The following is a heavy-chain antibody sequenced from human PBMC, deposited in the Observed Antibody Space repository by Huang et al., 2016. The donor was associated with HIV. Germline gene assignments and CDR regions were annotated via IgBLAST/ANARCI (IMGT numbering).Heavy chain of an antibody. CDR2: IHYSGRT. V-gene: IGHV4-59*01. J-gene: IGHJ6*02. Sequence: QVQLQESGPGLVKPSETLSLTCTVSGGSISSYYWSWIRQPPWKGLGWIGYIHYSGRTNYNPSLKSRVTTSVDTSKNQFLLKLSSVTAADTAVYYCARGGPYSRDYYYYGMDVWGQGTTVTVSS. D-gene: IGHD6-13*01. CDR3: ARGGPYSRDYYYYGMDV. CDR1: GGSISSYY.